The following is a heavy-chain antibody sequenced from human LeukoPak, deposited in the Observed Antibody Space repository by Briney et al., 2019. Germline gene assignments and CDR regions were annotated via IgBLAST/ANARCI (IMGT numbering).Heavy chain of an antibody. Sequence: ASVKVSCKASGGTFSSYAISWVRQAPGQGLEWMGWINPNSGGTNYAQKFQGRVTMTRDTSISTVYMELSRLRSDDTAVYYCASSDFDPWGQGTLVTVSS. CDR2: INPNSGGT. V-gene: IGHV1-2*02. CDR1: GGTFSSYA. CDR3: ASSDFDP. J-gene: IGHJ5*02.